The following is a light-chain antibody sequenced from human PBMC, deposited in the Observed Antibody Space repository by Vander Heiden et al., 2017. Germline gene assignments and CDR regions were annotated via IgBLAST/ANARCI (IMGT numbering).Light chain of an antibody. CDR2: EVS. CDR1: QSLLHSDRKTY. V-gene: IGKV2D-29*01. Sequence: DIVLTATPLSLSVTPGQPASISCKSRQSLLHSDRKTYVYWYLQKPGQPPELLIYEVSNRFSGVPDRFRGSGSGTDFTRKISRVEAEDVGVYYCRQRIQLPGTFGQGTKLEIK. J-gene: IGKJ2*01. CDR3: RQRIQLPGT.